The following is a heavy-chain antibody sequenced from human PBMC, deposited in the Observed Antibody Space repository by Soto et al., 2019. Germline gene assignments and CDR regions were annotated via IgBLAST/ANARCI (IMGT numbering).Heavy chain of an antibody. D-gene: IGHD3-22*01. CDR3: AKDLSSLGWLALGAPTHS. CDR2: VSANGRNT. Sequence: GGSLRLSCAASGFTFSSYAMNWVRQAPGKGLEWVSSVSANGRNTYYADSVKGRFTVSRDKSKNALFLQLDSLRVEDTAIYYCAKDLSSLGWLALGAPTHSWGPATLVTRS. V-gene: IGHV3-23*01. CDR1: GFTFSSYA. J-gene: IGHJ4*02.